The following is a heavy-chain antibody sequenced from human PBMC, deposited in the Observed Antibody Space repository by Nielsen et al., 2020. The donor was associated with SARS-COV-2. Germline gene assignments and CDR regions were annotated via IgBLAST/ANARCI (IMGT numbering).Heavy chain of an antibody. D-gene: IGHD5-12*01. Sequence: GGSLRLSCAASGFTFSSYAMHWVRQAPGKGLEWVAVISYDGSNKYYADSVKGRFTISRDNSKNTLYLQMNSLRAEDTAVYYCARDSTGGYSGYGDYWGQGTLVTVSS. V-gene: IGHV3-30-3*01. CDR3: ARDSTGGYSGYGDY. CDR2: ISYDGSNK. J-gene: IGHJ4*03. CDR1: GFTFSSYA.